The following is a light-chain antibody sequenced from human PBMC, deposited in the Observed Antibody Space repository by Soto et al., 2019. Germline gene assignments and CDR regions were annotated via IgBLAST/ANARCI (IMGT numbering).Light chain of an antibody. CDR2: ATS. CDR1: QSIYNF. CDR3: QQSHSSPWD. Sequence: DIQMTQSPSSLSASIGDRVTITCRASQSIYNFLNWYQQKPGKAPNLLIYATSSLQSGVPSRFSGSGSGTDFTLTISSLQPEDFATYFCQQSHSSPWDFGQETKVEIK. J-gene: IGKJ1*01. V-gene: IGKV1-39*01.